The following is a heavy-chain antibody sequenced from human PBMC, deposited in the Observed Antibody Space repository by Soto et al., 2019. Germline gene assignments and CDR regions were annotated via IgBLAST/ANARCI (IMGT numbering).Heavy chain of an antibody. V-gene: IGHV5-51*01. D-gene: IGHD5-12*01. CDR3: ARPVEMATIRDAFDI. Sequence: GESLKISCKGSGYSFTSYWIGWVRQMPGKGLEWMGIIYPGDSDTRYSPSFQGQVTISADKSISTAYLQWCSLKASDTAMYYCARPVEMATIRDAFDIWGQGTMVTVSS. J-gene: IGHJ3*02. CDR1: GYSFTSYW. CDR2: IYPGDSDT.